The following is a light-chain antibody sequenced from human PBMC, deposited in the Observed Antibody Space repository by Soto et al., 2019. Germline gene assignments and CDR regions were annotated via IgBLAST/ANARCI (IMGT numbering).Light chain of an antibody. Sequence: EIVLTQSPATLSLSPGERATLSCRASQSISTYLAWYQQKSGQAHRLLIYDASNRATGIPARFSRSGSGTDFTLTISSREPEDFAGYYCQHRRNWPLTFGGGTEVEIK. CDR1: QSISTY. CDR3: QHRRNWPLT. J-gene: IGKJ4*01. V-gene: IGKV3-11*01. CDR2: DAS.